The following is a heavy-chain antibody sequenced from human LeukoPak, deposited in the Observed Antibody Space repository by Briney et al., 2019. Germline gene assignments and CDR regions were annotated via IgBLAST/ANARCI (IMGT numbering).Heavy chain of an antibody. D-gene: IGHD5-12*01. V-gene: IGHV5-51*01. CDR2: IYPTDSDT. CDR3: ARRGYSGYDLQYFDS. J-gene: IGHJ4*02. Sequence: GESLKISCKGPGYTFTSYWIAWVRQMPGKGLAWVGLIYPTDSDTRYSPSFQGQVTISADKSISTAYLQWNSLKASDTAMYYCARRGYSGYDLQYFDSWGQGTLVTVSS. CDR1: GYTFTSYW.